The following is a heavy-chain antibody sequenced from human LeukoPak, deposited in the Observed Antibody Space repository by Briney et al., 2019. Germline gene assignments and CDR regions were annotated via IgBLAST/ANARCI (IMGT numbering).Heavy chain of an antibody. CDR2: INTSGGST. Sequence: GGSLRLSCAASRFTFSSYGMSWVRQAPGKGLEWVSAINTSGGSTYYADSVKGRFTISRDNSKNTLYLQMNSLRAEDTAIYYCAKNGDRGAYCSGGSCYPYFYYYMDVWGKGTTVTISS. J-gene: IGHJ6*03. V-gene: IGHV3-23*01. D-gene: IGHD2-15*01. CDR1: RFTFSSYG. CDR3: AKNGDRGAYCSGGSCYPYFYYYMDV.